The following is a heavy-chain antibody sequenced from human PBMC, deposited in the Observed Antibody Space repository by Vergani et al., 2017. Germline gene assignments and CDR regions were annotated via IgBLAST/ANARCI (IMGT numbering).Heavy chain of an antibody. Sequence: EVELVQSGPEMRKPGESLKISCKGSEYSFGNYWIGWVRQMPGKGLEWMGIIYPADPDTRYSPSFQGQVTISAEKSISTACLQWDSLKASDTALYYCARHTTYTDSWGQGTLVTVSS. CDR3: ARHTTYTDS. CDR2: IYPADPDT. D-gene: IGHD1-1*01. V-gene: IGHV5-51*01. J-gene: IGHJ4*02. CDR1: EYSFGNYW.